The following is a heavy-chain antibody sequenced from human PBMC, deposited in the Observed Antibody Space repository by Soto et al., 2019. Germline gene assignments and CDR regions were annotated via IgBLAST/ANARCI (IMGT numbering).Heavy chain of an antibody. Sequence: KPSETLSLTCTVSGGSISSGGYYWSWIRQHPGKGLEWIGYIYYSGSTYYNPSLKSRVTISVDTSKNQFSLKLSSVTAADTAVYYCARDKYGGNHDFDYWGQGTRVTVSS. CDR1: GGSISSGGYY. J-gene: IGHJ4*02. D-gene: IGHD2-15*01. V-gene: IGHV4-31*03. CDR3: ARDKYGGNHDFDY. CDR2: IYYSGST.